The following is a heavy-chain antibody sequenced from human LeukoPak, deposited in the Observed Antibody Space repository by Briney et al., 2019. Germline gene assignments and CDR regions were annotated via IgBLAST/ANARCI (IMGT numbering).Heavy chain of an antibody. CDR2: IYYSGST. CDR1: GFTFRSYG. J-gene: IGHJ4*02. D-gene: IGHD6-19*01. V-gene: IGHV4-59*01. Sequence: GSLRLSCAASGFTFRSYGMSWVRQAPGKGLEWIGYIYYSGSTNYNPSLKSRVTISVDTSKNQFSLKLSSVTAADTAVYYCASSELFGWYYFDYWGQGTLVTVSS. CDR3: ASSELFGWYYFDY.